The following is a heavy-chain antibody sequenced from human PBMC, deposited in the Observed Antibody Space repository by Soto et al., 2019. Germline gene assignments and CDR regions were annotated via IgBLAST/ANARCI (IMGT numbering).Heavy chain of an antibody. CDR3: AREGGAGATNWFDP. J-gene: IGHJ5*02. V-gene: IGHV4-30-2*01. Sequence: QLQLQESGSGLVKPSQTLSLTCAVSGASITSGGYSWRWIRQPPGKGLEWIGDIDHRGSTSYNPSLKSRVTISTDRSKNQFSLNLSSVTAADTAVYYCAREGGAGATNWFDPWGQGTLVTVSS. CDR2: IDHRGST. D-gene: IGHD1-26*01. CDR1: GASITSGGYS.